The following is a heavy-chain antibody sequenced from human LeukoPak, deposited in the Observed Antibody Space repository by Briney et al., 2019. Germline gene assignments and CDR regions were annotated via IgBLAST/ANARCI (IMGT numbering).Heavy chain of an antibody. Sequence: GGSLRLSCAASGFTFSNYAMSWARQAPGKGLEWVSAITGSGGSTYYADSVKGRFTISRDNSKNTLYLQMNSLRAEDTAVYYCAKDLITMIVVVIMEGAFDIWGQGTMVTVSS. CDR3: AKDLITMIVVVIMEGAFDI. J-gene: IGHJ3*02. CDR2: ITGSGGST. CDR1: GFTFSNYA. D-gene: IGHD3-22*01. V-gene: IGHV3-23*01.